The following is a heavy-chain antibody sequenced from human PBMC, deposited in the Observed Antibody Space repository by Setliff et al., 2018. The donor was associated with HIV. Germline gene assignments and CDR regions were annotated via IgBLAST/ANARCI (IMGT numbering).Heavy chain of an antibody. J-gene: IGHJ3*02. CDR1: GGSFSSHT. CDR2: IIPLFGTT. V-gene: IGHV1-69*13. CDR3: ARFDHYGDYGRIGDAFDI. Sequence: SVKVSCKASGGSFSSHTITWVRQAPGQGLEWMGGIIPLFGTTNYAQKLQGRVTISADESTSTAYMDLSSLTSDDTAVYYCARFDHYGDYGRIGDAFDIWGQGTMVTVSS. D-gene: IGHD4-17*01.